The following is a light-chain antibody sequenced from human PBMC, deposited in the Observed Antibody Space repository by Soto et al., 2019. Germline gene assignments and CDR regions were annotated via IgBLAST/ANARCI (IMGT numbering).Light chain of an antibody. V-gene: IGKV1-13*02. J-gene: IGKJ4*01. Sequence: AIQLTQSPSSLSASVGDRIAITCRASQGISNDLAWYQQRPGKAPKLLIYDASTLESGVPPRFSGSGSGTDFTLTISSLQPEDVATYFCQQWSGNQPLTFGGGTKVEI. CDR2: DAS. CDR1: QGISND. CDR3: QQWSGNQPLT.